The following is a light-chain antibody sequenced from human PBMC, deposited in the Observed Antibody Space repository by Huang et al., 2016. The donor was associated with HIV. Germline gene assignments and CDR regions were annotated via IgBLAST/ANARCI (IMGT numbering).Light chain of an antibody. CDR3: QQSYSLLT. CDR1: QSISSD. Sequence: DIQMTQSPSSLPASVGDRVTITCRASQSISSDLNWYQQKPGKAPKLLIYAASSLQSGGPSRFSGSGSGTDFTLTISSLQPEDFATYYCQQSYSLLTFGGGTKVEIK. CDR2: AAS. J-gene: IGKJ4*01. V-gene: IGKV1-39*01.